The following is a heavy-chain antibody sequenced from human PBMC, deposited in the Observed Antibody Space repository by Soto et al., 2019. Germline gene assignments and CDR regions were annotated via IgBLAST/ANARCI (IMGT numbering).Heavy chain of an antibody. Sequence: PSETLSLTGTVSCGSISSGDYYWSWIRQPPGKGLEWIVYIYYSGSTYYNPSLKSRVTISVDTSKNQFSLKLSSVTAADTAVYYCARASYDFWSGYYFDYWGQGTLVTVS. D-gene: IGHD3-3*01. CDR1: CGSISSGDYY. CDR2: IYYSGST. J-gene: IGHJ4*02. CDR3: ARASYDFWSGYYFDY. V-gene: IGHV4-30-4*01.